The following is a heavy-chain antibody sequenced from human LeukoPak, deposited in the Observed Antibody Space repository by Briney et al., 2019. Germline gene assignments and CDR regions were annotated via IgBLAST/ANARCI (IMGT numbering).Heavy chain of an antibody. CDR2: INHSGST. Sequence: PSETLSLTCAVYGGSFSGYYWSWIRQPPGKGLEWIGEINHSGSTNYNPSLKSRVTISVDTSKNQFSLKLTSVTAADTAVYYCARDSHLRSYNWFDPWGQGTLVTVSS. CDR3: ARDSHLRSYNWFDP. D-gene: IGHD1-26*01. J-gene: IGHJ5*02. CDR1: GGSFSGYY. V-gene: IGHV4-34*01.